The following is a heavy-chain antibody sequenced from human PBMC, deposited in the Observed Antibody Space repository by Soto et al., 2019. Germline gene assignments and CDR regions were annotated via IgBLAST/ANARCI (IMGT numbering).Heavy chain of an antibody. Sequence: EVQLVESGGGLVKPGGSLRLSCAASGFTFSSYSMNWVRQAPGKGLEWVSSISSSSSYIYYADSVKGRFTISRDNAKNSLHLQMNSLRAEDTAVYYCARENHGDYYYYYGMDVWGQGTTVTVSS. D-gene: IGHD4-17*01. CDR1: GFTFSSYS. CDR3: ARENHGDYYYYYGMDV. J-gene: IGHJ6*02. CDR2: ISSSSSYI. V-gene: IGHV3-21*01.